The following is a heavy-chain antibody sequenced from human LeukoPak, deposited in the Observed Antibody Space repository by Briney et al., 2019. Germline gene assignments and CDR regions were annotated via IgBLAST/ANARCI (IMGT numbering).Heavy chain of an antibody. CDR3: AKDLLRWSFDY. Sequence: GGSLRLSCAASGFTFDDYGMSWVRQAPGKGLEWVSGINWNGGSTGYADSVKGRFPISRDNAKNSLYLQMNSLRAEDTALYYCAKDLLRWSFDYWGQGTLVTVSS. CDR1: GFTFDDYG. CDR2: INWNGGST. D-gene: IGHD2-15*01. J-gene: IGHJ4*02. V-gene: IGHV3-20*04.